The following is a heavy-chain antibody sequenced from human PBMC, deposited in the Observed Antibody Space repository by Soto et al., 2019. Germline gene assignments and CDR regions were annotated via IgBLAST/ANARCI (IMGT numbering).Heavy chain of an antibody. J-gene: IGHJ5*02. CDR3: ARDQYSSGYPNWFDP. V-gene: IGHV4-61*01. D-gene: IGHD5-18*01. Sequence: PSETLSLTCTVSGGSVSSGSYYWSWIRQPPGKGLEWIGYIYYSGSTNYNPSLKSRVTISVDTSKNQFSLKLSSVTAADTAVYYCARDQYSSGYPNWFDPWGQGTLVTVSS. CDR1: GGSVSSGSYY. CDR2: IYYSGST.